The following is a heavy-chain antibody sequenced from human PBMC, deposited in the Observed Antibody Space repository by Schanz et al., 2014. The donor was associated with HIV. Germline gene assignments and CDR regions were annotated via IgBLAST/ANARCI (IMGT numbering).Heavy chain of an antibody. V-gene: IGHV3-33*08. Sequence: QVQLVESGGGVVQPGRSLRLSCSASGFTFSSNGMHWVRQAPGKGLEWVAIISYDGSNKDYADSVKGRFTISRDNVKNSLYLQMSSLRAEDTAVYYCARDSGPGSYWGQGTLVTVSS. J-gene: IGHJ4*02. CDR2: ISYDGSNK. CDR1: GFTFSSNG. CDR3: ARDSGPGSY. D-gene: IGHD3-10*01.